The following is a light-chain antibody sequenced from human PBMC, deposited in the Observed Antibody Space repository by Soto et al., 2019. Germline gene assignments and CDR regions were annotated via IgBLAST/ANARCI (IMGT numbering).Light chain of an antibody. CDR1: QSVSSSY. CDR2: DAS. CDR3: QQRSNWPSNT. J-gene: IGKJ5*01. Sequence: EIVMTHSQATVSLSPGERATLSCRASQSVSSSYLAWYQQKPGQAXXLLLYDASNRATGIPARFSGSGSGTDFTLTINSLEPEDSAVYYCQQRSNWPSNTFGQGTRLEIK. V-gene: IGKV3D-20*02.